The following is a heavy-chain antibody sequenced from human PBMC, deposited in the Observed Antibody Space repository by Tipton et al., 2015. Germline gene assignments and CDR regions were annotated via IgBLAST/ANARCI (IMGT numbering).Heavy chain of an antibody. CDR2: IYPGDSAS. V-gene: IGHV5-51*01. CDR3: ARQGGSVSHSNSDV. D-gene: IGHD3-10*01. J-gene: IGHJ4*02. CDR1: NYNFPNYW. Sequence: QLVQSGAEVKKPGESLKISCKASNYNFPNYWIGWVRQMPGKGLEWMGIIYPGDSASRYSPSFQGQVTFSADKSSDTAYVQWNSRKASDNAMYYCARQGGSVSHSNSDVWGQGTLVTVPA.